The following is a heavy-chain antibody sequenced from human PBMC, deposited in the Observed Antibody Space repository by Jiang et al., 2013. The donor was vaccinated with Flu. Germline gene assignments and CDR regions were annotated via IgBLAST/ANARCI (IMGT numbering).Heavy chain of an antibody. V-gene: IGHV4-30-2*04. J-gene: IGHJ4*02. Sequence: WIGYIYHSGSTYYNPSLKSRVTISVDTSKNQFSLKLSSVTAADTAVYYCARRSSIAARRTYFDYWGQGTLVTVSS. D-gene: IGHD6-6*01. CDR3: ARRSSIAARRTYFDY. CDR2: IYHSGST.